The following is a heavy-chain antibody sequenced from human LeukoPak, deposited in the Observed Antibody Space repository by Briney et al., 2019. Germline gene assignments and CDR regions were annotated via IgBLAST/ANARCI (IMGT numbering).Heavy chain of an antibody. V-gene: IGHV3-7*01. J-gene: IGHJ4*02. CDR1: GFTFSSYW. CDR3: ARDRVRTHYDFWTGYYLPYYFDY. CDR2: IKQDGSDN. D-gene: IGHD3-3*01. Sequence: GGSLRLSCAASGFTFSSYWMSWVRQAPGKGLEWVANIKQDGSDNYYVDSVKGRFTISRDNAKNSVYLQMNSLRAEDTAVYYCARDRVRTHYDFWTGYYLPYYFDYWGQGTLVTVSS.